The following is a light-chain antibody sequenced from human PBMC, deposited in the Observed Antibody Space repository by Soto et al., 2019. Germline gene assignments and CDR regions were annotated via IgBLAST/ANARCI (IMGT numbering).Light chain of an antibody. Sequence: EIVLTQSPATLSLSPGERATLSCRASQSVSSYLAWYQQKPGQAPRLLIYDASNRATGIPARFSGSGSGTDFTLTISSLEPEDFAVYYCQQRSNWPTTXGQGTRLAIK. CDR1: QSVSSY. CDR3: QQRSNWPTT. V-gene: IGKV3-11*01. J-gene: IGKJ5*01. CDR2: DAS.